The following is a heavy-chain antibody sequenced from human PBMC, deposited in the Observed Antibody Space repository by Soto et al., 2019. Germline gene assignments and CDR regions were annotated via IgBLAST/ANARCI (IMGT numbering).Heavy chain of an antibody. J-gene: IGHJ4*02. CDR2: IWYDGSNK. Sequence: GGSLRLSCAASGFTFSSYGMHWVRQAPGKGLEWVAVIWYDGSNKYYADSVKGRFTISADKSINTAYLQWSSLKASDTAIYYCARVFGGIWGQGTLVTVSS. CDR3: ARVFGGI. CDR1: GFTFSSYG. D-gene: IGHD3-10*01. V-gene: IGHV3-33*01.